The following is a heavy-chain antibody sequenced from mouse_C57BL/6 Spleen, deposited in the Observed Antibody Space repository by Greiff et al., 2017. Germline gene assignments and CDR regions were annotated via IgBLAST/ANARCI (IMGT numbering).Heavy chain of an antibody. D-gene: IGHD2-5*01. Sequence: EVKLMESGGGLVKPGGSLKLSCAASGFTFSDYGMHWVRQAPEKGLEWVAYISSGSSTIYYADTVKGRFTISRDNAKNTLFLQMTSLRSEDTAMYYCARRTDSNSFAYWGQGTLVTVSA. J-gene: IGHJ3*01. CDR2: ISSGSSTI. V-gene: IGHV5-17*01. CDR1: GFTFSDYG. CDR3: ARRTDSNSFAY.